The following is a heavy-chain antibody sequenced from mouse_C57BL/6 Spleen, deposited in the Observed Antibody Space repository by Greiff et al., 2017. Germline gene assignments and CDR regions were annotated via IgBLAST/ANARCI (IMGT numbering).Heavy chain of an antibody. CDR1: GYAFSSSW. Sequence: VQLQQSGPELVKPGASVKISCKASGYAFSSSWMNWVKQRPGKGLEWIGRIYPGDGDTNYNGKFKGKATLTADKSSSTAYMQLSSLTSEDSAVYFCVGDGYYQGAYWGQGTLVTVSA. D-gene: IGHD2-3*01. V-gene: IGHV1-82*01. CDR3: VGDGYYQGAY. CDR2: IYPGDGDT. J-gene: IGHJ3*01.